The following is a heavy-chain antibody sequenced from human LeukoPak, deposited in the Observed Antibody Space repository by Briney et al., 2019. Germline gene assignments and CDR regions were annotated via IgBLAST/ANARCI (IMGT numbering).Heavy chain of an antibody. CDR2: ISYDGSNK. D-gene: IGHD2-21*02. CDR3: AKDSPRVVVTATLDY. J-gene: IGHJ4*02. CDR1: GFTFSSYG. Sequence: PGGSLRLSCAASGFTFSSYGMHWVRQAPGKGLEWVAVISYDGSNKYYADSVKGRFTIFRDNSKNTLYLQMNSLRAEDTAVYYCAKDSPRVVVTATLDYWGQGTLVTVSS. V-gene: IGHV3-30*18.